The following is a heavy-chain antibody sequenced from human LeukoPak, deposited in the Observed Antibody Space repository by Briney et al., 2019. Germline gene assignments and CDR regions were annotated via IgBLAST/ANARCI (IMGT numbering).Heavy chain of an antibody. CDR1: GGSISSGGYY. D-gene: IGHD1-26*01. Sequence: SETLSLTCTVSGGSISSGGYYWSWLRPPPGKGLEWIGYIYHSGSTYYNPSLKSRVTISVDRSKNQFSLKLSSVTAADTAVYYCAREVGRASDWGQGTLVTVSS. J-gene: IGHJ4*02. CDR2: IYHSGST. CDR3: AREVGRASD. V-gene: IGHV4-30-2*01.